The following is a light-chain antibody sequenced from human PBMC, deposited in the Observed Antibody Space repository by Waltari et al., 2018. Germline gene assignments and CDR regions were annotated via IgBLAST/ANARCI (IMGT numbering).Light chain of an antibody. V-gene: IGLV1-44*01. CDR3: ATWDDSLNGHMV. J-gene: IGLJ2*01. Sequence: QSVVTQPPSMSGTPGQRVTISCSGSYSNIGSNTVNWYQQLPETAPKLLIYSSERRPSGVPDRFAGSKSGTSASLGISGLQSEDEADYYCATWDDSLNGHMVFGGGTKVTVL. CDR1: YSNIGSNT. CDR2: SSE.